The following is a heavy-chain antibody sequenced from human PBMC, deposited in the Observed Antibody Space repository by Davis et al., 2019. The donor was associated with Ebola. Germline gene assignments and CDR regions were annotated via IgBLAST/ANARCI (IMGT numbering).Heavy chain of an antibody. D-gene: IGHD2-2*01. CDR3: AKDRWAGEYQLPLWDY. CDR1: GFTFSSYA. CDR2: ISGSGGST. Sequence: GESLKISCAASGFTFSSYAMSWVRQAPGKGLEWVSAISGSGGSTYYADSVKGRFTISRDNSKNTLYLQMNSLRAEDTAVYYCAKDRWAGEYQLPLWDYWGQGTLVTVSS. J-gene: IGHJ4*02. V-gene: IGHV3-23*01.